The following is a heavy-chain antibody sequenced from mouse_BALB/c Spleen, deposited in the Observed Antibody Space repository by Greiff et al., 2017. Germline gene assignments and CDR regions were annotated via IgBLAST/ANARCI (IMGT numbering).Heavy chain of an antibody. J-gene: IGHJ3*01. CDR1: GYAFTNYL. CDR3: ARWHYGTPWFAY. CDR2: INPGSGGT. D-gene: IGHD1-1*01. V-gene: IGHV1-54*01. Sequence: QVQLQQSGAELVRPGTSVKVSCKASGYAFTNYLIEWVKQRPGQGLEWIGVINPGSGGTNYNEKFKGKATLTADKSSSTAYMQLSSLTSDDSAVYFCARWHYGTPWFAYWGQGTLVTVSA.